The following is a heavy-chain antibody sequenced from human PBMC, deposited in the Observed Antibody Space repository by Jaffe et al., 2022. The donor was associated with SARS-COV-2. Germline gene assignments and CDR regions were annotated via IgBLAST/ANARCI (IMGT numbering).Heavy chain of an antibody. J-gene: IGHJ5*01. CDR2: THYSGST. CDR1: GGSISSTSYY. Sequence: LRLQESGPGLVKPSETLSLTCTVSGGSISSTSYYWGWIRQAPGKGLEWIGSTHYSGSTYYNASLKSRVTISVDTSKNQFSLKLSSVTAADTAVYYCVRPYLATGNNWFDSWGQGTLVTVSS. CDR3: VRPYLATGNNWFDS. V-gene: IGHV4-39*01. D-gene: IGHD5-12*01.